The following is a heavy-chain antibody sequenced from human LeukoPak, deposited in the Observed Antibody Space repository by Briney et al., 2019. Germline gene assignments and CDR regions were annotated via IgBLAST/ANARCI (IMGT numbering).Heavy chain of an antibody. J-gene: IGHJ4*02. CDR3: ARGRPGYSSSWYEN. CDR1: GFSFNSYS. V-gene: IGHV4-34*01. D-gene: IGHD6-13*01. Sequence: LRLSCAASGFSFNSYSMHWIRQPPGKGLEWIGEINPSGSTNYNPSLKSRVTISVDTSKNQFSLKLNSVTAADTAVYYCARGRPGYSSSWYENWGQGTLVTVSS. CDR2: INPSGST.